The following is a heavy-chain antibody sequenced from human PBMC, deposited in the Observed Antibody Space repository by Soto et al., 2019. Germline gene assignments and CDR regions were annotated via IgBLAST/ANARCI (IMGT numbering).Heavy chain of an antibody. V-gene: IGHV1-69*02. J-gene: IGHJ4*02. D-gene: IGHD5-12*01. CDR3: ARTGSGYDSDY. CDR2: IIPILGIA. Sequence: QVQLVQSGAEVKKPGSSVKVSCKASGGTFSSYTISWVRQAPGQGLEWMGRIIPILGIANYAQKFQGRVTITADKSTSTAYMELSSLRSEDTDVYYCARTGSGYDSDYWGQGTLVTVSS. CDR1: GGTFSSYT.